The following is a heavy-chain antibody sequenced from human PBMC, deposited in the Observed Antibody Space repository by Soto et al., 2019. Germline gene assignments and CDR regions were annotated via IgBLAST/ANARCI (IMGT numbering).Heavy chain of an antibody. Sequence: LSLTCTVSGGSISNYYCNWIRQPAGKGLEWIGRIDTSGSTNYNPSLKSRVTMSVDTSKNQFSLSLRSLTAADTAVYYCARSREFDYWSQGTLVTVSS. J-gene: IGHJ4*02. CDR1: GGSISNYY. CDR3: ARSREFDY. CDR2: IDTSGST. V-gene: IGHV4-4*07.